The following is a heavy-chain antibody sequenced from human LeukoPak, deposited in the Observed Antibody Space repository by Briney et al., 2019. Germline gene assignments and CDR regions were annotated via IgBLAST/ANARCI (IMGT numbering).Heavy chain of an antibody. CDR1: GFTFSSYA. J-gene: IGHJ4*02. Sequence: GGSLRLSCAAFGFTFSSYAMSWVRQAPGKGLEWVSAISGSGGSTYYADSVKGRFTISRDNSKNTLYLQMNSLRAEDTAVYYCANTGTSGSYYFDYFDYWGQGTLVTVSS. D-gene: IGHD1-26*01. CDR3: ANTGTSGSYYFDYFDY. CDR2: ISGSGGST. V-gene: IGHV3-23*01.